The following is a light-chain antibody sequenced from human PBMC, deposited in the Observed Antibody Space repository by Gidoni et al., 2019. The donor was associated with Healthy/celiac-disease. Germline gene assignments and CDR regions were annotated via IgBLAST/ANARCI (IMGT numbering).Light chain of an antibody. CDR1: QSVSSN. V-gene: IGKV3-15*01. J-gene: IGKJ1*01. Sequence: EILMTQSPATLSVSPGDRATLYCRASQSVSSNLALYQQKPGQAPRLLNSGASTRATGIPARLSCSGAGTEFTITISSLQSEDFAVYYCQQYNNWPRTFGQGTKVEIK. CDR3: QQYNNWPRT. CDR2: GAS.